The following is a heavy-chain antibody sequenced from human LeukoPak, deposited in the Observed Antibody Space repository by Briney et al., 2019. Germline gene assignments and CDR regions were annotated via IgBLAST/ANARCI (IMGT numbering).Heavy chain of an antibody. V-gene: IGHV4-38-2*01. D-gene: IGHD3-3*01. Sequence: PSETLSLTCAVSGYSISSGYYWGWIRQPPGKGLEWIGSIYHSGSTNYNPSLKSRVTISVDTSKNQFSLKLSSVTAADTAVYYCARFLYDFWSGYYLDAFDIWGQGTMVTVSS. J-gene: IGHJ3*02. CDR3: ARFLYDFWSGYYLDAFDI. CDR1: GYSISSGYY. CDR2: IYHSGST.